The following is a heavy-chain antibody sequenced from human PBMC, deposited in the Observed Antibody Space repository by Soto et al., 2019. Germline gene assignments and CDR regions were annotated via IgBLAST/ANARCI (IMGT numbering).Heavy chain of an antibody. Sequence: PSETLSLTCAVSGGSISSGGYSWSWIRQPPGKGLEWIGYIYHSGSTYYNPSLKSRVTISVDRSKNQFSLKLSSVTAADTAVYYCARALSGYHWKRPNWFDPWGQGTLVTVSS. CDR1: GGSISSGGYS. J-gene: IGHJ5*02. D-gene: IGHD3-22*01. V-gene: IGHV4-30-2*01. CDR2: IYHSGST. CDR3: ARALSGYHWKRPNWFDP.